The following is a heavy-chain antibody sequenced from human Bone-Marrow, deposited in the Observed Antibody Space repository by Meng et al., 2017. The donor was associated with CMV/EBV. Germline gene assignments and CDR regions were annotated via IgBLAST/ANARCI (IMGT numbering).Heavy chain of an antibody. CDR3: AKELGYCSSTSCHWEYYYYYYGMDV. J-gene: IGHJ6*02. CDR2: ISSSETNI. CDR1: GFTFSKWE. Sequence: GESLKISCVASGFTFSKWEMNWVRQAPGKGPEWVSYISSSETNIYYPDSVKGRFTISRDNAKNTLYLQMNSLRAEDTAVYYCAKELGYCSSTSCHWEYYYYYYGMDVWGQGTTVTASS. D-gene: IGHD2-2*01. V-gene: IGHV3-48*03.